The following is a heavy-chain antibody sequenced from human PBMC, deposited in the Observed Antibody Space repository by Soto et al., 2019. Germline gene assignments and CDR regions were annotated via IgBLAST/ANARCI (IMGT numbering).Heavy chain of an antibody. CDR1: GYTFTSYG. D-gene: IGHD6-13*01. Sequence: ASVKVSCKASGYTFTSYGISWVRQAPGQGLEWMGWISGYSGDTNYAQKLQGRVTMTTDTSTNTAYMELRSLRSDDTAVYYCARAPPSVAGAGIWYWGQGTMVTVSS. CDR2: ISGYSGDT. CDR3: ARAPPSVAGAGIWY. V-gene: IGHV1-18*04. J-gene: IGHJ4*02.